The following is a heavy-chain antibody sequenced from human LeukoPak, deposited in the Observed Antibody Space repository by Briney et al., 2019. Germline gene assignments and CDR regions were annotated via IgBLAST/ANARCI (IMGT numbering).Heavy chain of an antibody. D-gene: IGHD2-15*01. J-gene: IGHJ4*02. CDR1: GFIFRNYA. CDR3: AKGAQPGGRPDY. CDR2: ISGSGGST. Sequence: GGSLRLSCAASGFIFRNYAMSWVRQAPGKGLEWVSAISGSGGSTYYADSVKGRFTISRDNSKNTLYLQMNSLRAEDTAVYYCAKGAQPGGRPDYWGQGTLVTVSS. V-gene: IGHV3-23*01.